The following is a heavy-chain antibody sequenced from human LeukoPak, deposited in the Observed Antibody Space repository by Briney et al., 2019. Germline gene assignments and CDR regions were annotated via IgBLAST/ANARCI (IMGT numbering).Heavy chain of an antibody. Sequence: GGSLRLSCAPSGFTFSNYGMHWVRQAPGKGLEWVAFIRYDGTNIYYADSVKGRFTISRDNSQNTLYLQMNSLRPEDTAVFYCARLGYYDSSGYYPYYFDSWGQGTLVTVSS. D-gene: IGHD3-22*01. CDR3: ARLGYYDSSGYYPYYFDS. V-gene: IGHV3-30*02. CDR1: GFTFSNYG. J-gene: IGHJ4*02. CDR2: IRYDGTNI.